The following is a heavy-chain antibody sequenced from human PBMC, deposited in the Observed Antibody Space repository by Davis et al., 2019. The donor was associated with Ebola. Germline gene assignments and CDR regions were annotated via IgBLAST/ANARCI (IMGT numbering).Heavy chain of an antibody. D-gene: IGHD4-17*01. CDR2: IYYSGST. Sequence: MPGGSLRLSCTVSGGSISSYYWNWIRQPPGKGLQWIGYIYYSGSTNYNPSLKSRVTISVDTSKNQFSLKLSSVTAADTAVYYCARGHGDYGNDAFDIWGQGTMVTVSS. J-gene: IGHJ3*02. V-gene: IGHV4-59*08. CDR3: ARGHGDYGNDAFDI. CDR1: GGSISSYY.